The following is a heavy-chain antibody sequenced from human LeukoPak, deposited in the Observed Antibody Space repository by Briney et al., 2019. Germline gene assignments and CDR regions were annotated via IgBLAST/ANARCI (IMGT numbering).Heavy chain of an antibody. CDR3: ARRGWYLDL. V-gene: IGHV4-59*01. CDR1: GVSISTYY. CDR2: IHYTGST. J-gene: IGHJ2*01. Sequence: SETLSLTCSVSGVSISTYYWSWNRQPPGKGLEWMGYIHYTGSTNYNPSLKSRVTMSVDTSKNQFSLKLSSVTAADTAVYYCARRGWYLDLWGRGTLVTVSS.